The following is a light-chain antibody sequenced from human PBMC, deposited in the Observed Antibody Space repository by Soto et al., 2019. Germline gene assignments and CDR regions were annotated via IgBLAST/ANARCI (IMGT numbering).Light chain of an antibody. Sequence: PGERATLSCRASPSVSNSLAWYQHKPGQAPRLLIYDASNRATGVPTRFSGSGSGTDFTLTISSLEPEDFAVYYCQQLNKWPPVTFGGGTSLEIK. CDR1: PSVSNS. J-gene: IGKJ4*01. CDR3: QQLNKWPPVT. CDR2: DAS. V-gene: IGKV3-11*01.